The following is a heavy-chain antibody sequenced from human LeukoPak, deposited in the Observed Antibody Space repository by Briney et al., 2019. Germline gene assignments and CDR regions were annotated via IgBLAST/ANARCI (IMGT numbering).Heavy chain of an antibody. CDR2: IYYSGST. CDR1: GGSISSYY. CDR3: ARGPPYYYDSSGYPPYWFDP. V-gene: IGHV4-59*01. J-gene: IGHJ5*02. D-gene: IGHD3-22*01. Sequence: SETLSLTCTVSGGSISSYYWSWIRQPPGKGLEWIGYIYYSGSTNYNPSLKSRVTISVDTSKNRFSLKLSSVTAADTAVYYCARGPPYYYDSSGYPPYWFDPWGQGTLVTVSS.